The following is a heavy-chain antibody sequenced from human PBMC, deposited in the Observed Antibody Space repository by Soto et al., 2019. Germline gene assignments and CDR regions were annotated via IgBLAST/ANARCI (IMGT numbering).Heavy chain of an antibody. J-gene: IGHJ6*02. V-gene: IGHV3-23*01. CDR2: ISGGGDNT. CDR1: GFTFTSYA. D-gene: IGHD4-4*01. CDR3: ARARFSNYPLYGMNV. Sequence: RGSLRLSCAASGFTFTSYAMTWVRQAPGKGLEWVSGISGGGDNTFYADSVKGRFTISRDNSENTLYLQMNSLRAEDTAVYYCARARFSNYPLYGMNVWGQGTTVTVSS.